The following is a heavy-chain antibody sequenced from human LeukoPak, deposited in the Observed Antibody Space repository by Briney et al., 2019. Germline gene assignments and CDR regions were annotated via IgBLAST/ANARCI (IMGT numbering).Heavy chain of an antibody. V-gene: IGHV3-23*01. CDR3: AKDNGGAYYYYGMDV. D-gene: IGHD4-23*01. CDR1: GFTFSSYA. CDR2: ISGSGGSA. Sequence: GGSLRLSCAASGFTFSSYAMSWVRQAPGKGLEWVSAISGSGGSAYYADSVKGRFTISRDNSKNTLYLQMNSLRAEDTAVYYCAKDNGGAYYYYGMDVWGQGTTVTVSS. J-gene: IGHJ6*02.